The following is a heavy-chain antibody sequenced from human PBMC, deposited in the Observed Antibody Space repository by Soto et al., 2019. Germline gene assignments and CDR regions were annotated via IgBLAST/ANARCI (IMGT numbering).Heavy chain of an antibody. D-gene: IGHD3-10*01. CDR2: INYIGRTT. V-gene: IGHV3-23*01. J-gene: IGHJ6*02. CDR1: GFTFSSYA. CDR3: VKQRGSGKNYYYNMDV. Sequence: EVQLLESGGGLVQPGGSLRLSCETSGFTFSSYAMTWVRQAPGMGLEWVAVINYIGRTTFHAQSVKGRFTISRDNSMNTVFRQMASLRAEDTAVYYCVKQRGSGKNYYYNMDVWGLGTTVSVPS.